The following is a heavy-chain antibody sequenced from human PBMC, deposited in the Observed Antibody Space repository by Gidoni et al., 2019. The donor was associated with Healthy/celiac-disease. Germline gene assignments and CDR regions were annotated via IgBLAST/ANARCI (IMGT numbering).Heavy chain of an antibody. D-gene: IGHD3-16*02. Sequence: QVQLVQSGAEVKKPGASVKVSCKASGYTFTSYYMHWVRQAPGQGLEWMGIINPSGGSTSYAQKFQGRVTMTRDTSTSTVYMELSSLRSEDTAVYYCARGGYVWGSYRYTSGSDAFDIWGQGTMVTVSS. V-gene: IGHV1-46*01. CDR1: GYTFTSYY. CDR2: INPSGGST. CDR3: ARGGYVWGSYRYTSGSDAFDI. J-gene: IGHJ3*02.